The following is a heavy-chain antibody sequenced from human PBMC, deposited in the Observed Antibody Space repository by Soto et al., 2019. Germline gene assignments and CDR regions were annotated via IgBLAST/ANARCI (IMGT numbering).Heavy chain of an antibody. V-gene: IGHV4-34*01. CDR1: GGSFSGYY. CDR3: ARFSGCDSNWFDP. D-gene: IGHD5-12*01. CDR2: INHSGGT. Sequence: QVQLQQWGAGLLKSSETLSLTCAVYGGSFSGYYWSWIRQPPGKGLEWIGEINHSGGTNYNPSRKSRVTISVYTSKNQFSLKLSSVTAADTAVYYCARFSGCDSNWFDPWGQGTVVTVSS. J-gene: IGHJ5*02.